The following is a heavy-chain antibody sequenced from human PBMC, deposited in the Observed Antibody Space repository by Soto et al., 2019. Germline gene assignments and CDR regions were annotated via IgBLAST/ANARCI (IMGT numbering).Heavy chain of an antibody. J-gene: IGHJ5*02. CDR2: IYWDDDK. CDR1: GFSLTTSGVG. D-gene: IGHD3-16*01. Sequence: QITLKESGPTLVKSTQTLTLTCTFSGFSLTTSGVGVGWIRQPPGKALVWLALIYWDDDKRYSPSLKSRLTITKDTSKNQVVLMMTNMDPVDTATYYCAHSLGEDWFDPWGQGTLVTVSS. V-gene: IGHV2-5*02. CDR3: AHSLGEDWFDP.